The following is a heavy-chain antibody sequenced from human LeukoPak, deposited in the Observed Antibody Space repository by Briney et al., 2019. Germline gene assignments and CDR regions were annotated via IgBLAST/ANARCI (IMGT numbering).Heavy chain of an antibody. J-gene: IGHJ3*02. Sequence: ASVKVSCKASGYTFTSYAMQWVRQAPGQRLEWMGWINTGNGNTRYSQNFQGWVTMTRDTSISTAYMELSRLRSDDTAVYYCARSYANGADAFDTWGQGTMVTVSS. V-gene: IGHV1-3*04. CDR3: ARSYANGADAFDT. D-gene: IGHD3-10*01. CDR1: GYTFTSYA. CDR2: INTGNGNT.